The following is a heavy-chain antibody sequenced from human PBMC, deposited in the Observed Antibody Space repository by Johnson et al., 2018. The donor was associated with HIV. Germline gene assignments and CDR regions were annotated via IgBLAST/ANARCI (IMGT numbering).Heavy chain of an antibody. D-gene: IGHD3-9*01. CDR3: AREEGNYILTRGDAFDI. V-gene: IGHV3-30*04. J-gene: IGHJ3*02. CDR2: ISYDGSDK. Sequence: QVQLVESGGGLVQPGGSLRLSCAASGFTFSNYAMHWVRQAPGRGLEWMAVISYDGSDKYYADSVRGRFTISRDNSKNTLYLQMNSLRAEDTAVYYCAREEGNYILTRGDAFDIWGQGTMVTVSS. CDR1: GFTFSNYA.